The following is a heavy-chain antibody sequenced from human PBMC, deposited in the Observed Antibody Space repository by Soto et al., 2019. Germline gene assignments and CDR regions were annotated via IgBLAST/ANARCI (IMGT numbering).Heavy chain of an antibody. CDR2: VYWNDAK. J-gene: IGHJ4*02. Sequence: SGLTSENPTQTLTLTCTFSAFSHSTSQVGVGWIRQPPGKALEWLAHVYWNDAKYYSLSLKTRLTITKDTSKNQVVLTMTNMDPVDTATYFCAHLNTRGYYLDYWGQGALVTVSS. V-gene: IGHV2-5*01. D-gene: IGHD3-10*01. CDR1: AFSHSTSQVG. CDR3: AHLNTRGYYLDY.